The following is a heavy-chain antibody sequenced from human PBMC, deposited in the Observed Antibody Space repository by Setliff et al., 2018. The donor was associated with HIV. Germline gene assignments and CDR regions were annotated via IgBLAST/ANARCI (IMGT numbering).Heavy chain of an antibody. CDR2: INPSGDST. J-gene: IGHJ3*02. CDR1: GYTFPSYY. Sequence: ASVKVSCKASGYTFPSYYMHWVRQAPGLGLEWMGIINPSGDSTNYAQKFQGRVTLTRDTSTSTVYMEPSSLRSEDTAVYYCARGYSSSAYDAYDIWGQGTMVTVSS. D-gene: IGHD6-6*01. CDR3: ARGYSSSAYDAYDI. V-gene: IGHV1-46*01.